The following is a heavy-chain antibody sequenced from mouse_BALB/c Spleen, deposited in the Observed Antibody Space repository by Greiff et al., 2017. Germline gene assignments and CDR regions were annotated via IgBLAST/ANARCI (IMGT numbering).Heavy chain of an antibody. CDR2: IWAGGST. CDR1: GFSLTSYG. D-gene: IGHD2-2*01. J-gene: IGHJ4*01. V-gene: IGHV2-9*02. Sequence: VKLLESGPGLVAPSQSLSITCTVSGFSLTSYGVHWVRQPPGKGLEWLGVIWAGGSTNYNSALMSRLSISKDNSKSQVFLKMNSLQTDDTAMYYCAREDYGYDYYAMDYWGQGTSVTVSS. CDR3: AREDYGYDYYAMDY.